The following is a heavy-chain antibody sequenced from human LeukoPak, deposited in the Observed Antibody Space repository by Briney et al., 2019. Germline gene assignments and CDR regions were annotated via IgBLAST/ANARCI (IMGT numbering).Heavy chain of an antibody. J-gene: IGHJ6*02. CDR1: GGSISSSSYY. V-gene: IGHV4-39*01. CDR2: IYYSGST. CDR3: GQVAGAYYYGMDV. D-gene: IGHD6-19*01. Sequence: SETLSLTCTVSGGSISSSSYYWGWIRQPPGKGLEWIGSIYYSGSTYYNPSLKSRATISVDTTKNRFYLTLSSVTAAETAVYYCGQVAGAYYYGMDVWGQGTTVTVSS.